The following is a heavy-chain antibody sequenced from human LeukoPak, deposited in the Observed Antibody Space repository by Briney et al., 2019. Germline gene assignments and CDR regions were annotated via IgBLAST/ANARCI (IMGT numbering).Heavy chain of an antibody. D-gene: IGHD2-2*01. V-gene: IGHV3-9*01. CDR3: ARDLGGSATTV. CDR2: ISWSGDRM. Sequence: GGSLRLSCAASGFTFEDHVMHWVRQAPGKGLEWVSSISWSGDRMGYADAVKGRFTISRDNAKNSLFLQMNSLRVEDTALYYCARDLGGSATTVWGQGTLVTVSS. CDR1: GFTFEDHV. J-gene: IGHJ4*02.